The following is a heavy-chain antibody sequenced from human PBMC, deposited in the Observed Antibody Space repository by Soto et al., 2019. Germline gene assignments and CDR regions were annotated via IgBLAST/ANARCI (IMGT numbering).Heavy chain of an antibody. V-gene: IGHV1-24*01. D-gene: IGHD5-12*01. CDR2: FDPEDGET. J-gene: IGHJ5*02. CDR3: ATSILATIADDWFDP. Sequence: QVHLVQSGAEVKKPGASVTVSCKVSGNTLVELAIHWVRQAPGKGLEWMGGFDPEDGETIYAQKFQGRDIMTEDTSTDTAYMELSSLRSDDTAVYYCATSILATIADDWFDPWGQGTLVTVSS. CDR1: GNTLVELA.